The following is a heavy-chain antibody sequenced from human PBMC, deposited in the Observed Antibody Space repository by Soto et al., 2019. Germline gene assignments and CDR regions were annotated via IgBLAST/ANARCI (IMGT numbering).Heavy chain of an antibody. CDR1: GFTFSSYS. V-gene: IGHV3-21*01. J-gene: IGHJ6*03. Sequence: GESLKISCAASGFTFSSYSMNWVRQAPGKGLEGVSSSSSSSSYIYYADSVKGRFTISRDNAKNSPYLQLNSLRAEDTAAYYCARNLDSIVQDPGDNYYYYIDVWGKGTPVTVSS. D-gene: IGHD2-8*01. CDR2: SSSSSSYI. CDR3: ARNLDSIVQDPGDNYYYYIDV.